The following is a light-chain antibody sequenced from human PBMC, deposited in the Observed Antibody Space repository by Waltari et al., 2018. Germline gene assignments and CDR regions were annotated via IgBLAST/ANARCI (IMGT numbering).Light chain of an antibody. CDR1: SSNLPTNY. CDR2: DNN. J-gene: IGLJ2*01. CDR3: ATWDNSLSAVT. Sequence: QSVLTQPPSVSAAPGQKVTISCSGSSSNLPTNYVSCYQQLPGKAPRLPIHDNNNRPTGIPDRFSGSKSGTSATLGITGLQTGDEADYYCATWDNSLSAVTFGGGTKLTV. V-gene: IGLV1-51*01.